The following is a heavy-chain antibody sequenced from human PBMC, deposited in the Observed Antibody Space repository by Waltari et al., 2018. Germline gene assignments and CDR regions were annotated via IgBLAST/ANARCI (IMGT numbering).Heavy chain of an antibody. CDR3: AKDPESYYYDSSGYYAPSNWFDP. CDR2: ISGSGGST. Sequence: EVQLLESGGGLVQPGGSLRLSCAASGFTFSSYAMSWVRQAPGKGLDWVPAISGSGGSTYYADSVKGRFTISRDNSKNTLYLQMNSLRAEDTAVYYCAKDPESYYYDSSGYYAPSNWFDPWGQGTLVTVSS. V-gene: IGHV3-23*01. D-gene: IGHD3-22*01. CDR1: GFTFSSYA. J-gene: IGHJ5*02.